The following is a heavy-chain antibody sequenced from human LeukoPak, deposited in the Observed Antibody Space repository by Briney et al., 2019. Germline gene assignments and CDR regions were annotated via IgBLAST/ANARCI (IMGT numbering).Heavy chain of an antibody. CDR3: SRGYYYDSSGYHGGINAFDI. CDR1: GFTFSSFD. Sequence: GGSLRPSCAASGFTFSSFDMHWVRQAAGKGLEWVSAIGTAGDTYYPGAVKCRFTISRKNAKNSLYLQMNSMRAGDTAVYYCSRGYYYDSSGYHGGINAFDIWGQGTMVTVSS. D-gene: IGHD3-22*01. J-gene: IGHJ3*02. V-gene: IGHV3-13*04. CDR2: IGTAGDT.